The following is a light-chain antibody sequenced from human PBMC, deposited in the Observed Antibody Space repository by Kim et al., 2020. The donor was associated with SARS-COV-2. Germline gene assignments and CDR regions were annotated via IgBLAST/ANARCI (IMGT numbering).Light chain of an antibody. CDR3: QAWDSSTYV. CDR2: QDS. CDR1: KMGDKY. Sequence: SVSPGQTASITCSGDKMGDKYACWYQQKPGQSPVLVIYQDSKRPSGIPERVSGSNSGNTATLTISGTQAMDEADYYCQAWDSSTYVVGTGTKVTVL. J-gene: IGLJ1*01. V-gene: IGLV3-1*01.